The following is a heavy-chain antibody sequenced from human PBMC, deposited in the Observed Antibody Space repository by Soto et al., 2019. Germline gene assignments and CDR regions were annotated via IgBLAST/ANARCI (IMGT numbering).Heavy chain of an antibody. CDR1: GGSISSGDYY. CDR3: ARHIESGYSSSWYSDY. V-gene: IGHV4-30-4*01. Sequence: SSETLSLTCTVSGGSISSGDYYWSWIRQPPGKGLEWIGYIYYSGSTYYNPSLKSRVTISVDTSKNQFSLKLSSVTAAETAVYYCARHIESGYSSSWYSDYWGQGTLVTVSS. J-gene: IGHJ4*02. CDR2: IYYSGST. D-gene: IGHD6-13*01.